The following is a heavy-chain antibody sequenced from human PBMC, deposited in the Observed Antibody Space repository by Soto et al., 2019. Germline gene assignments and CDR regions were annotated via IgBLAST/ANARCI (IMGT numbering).Heavy chain of an antibody. J-gene: IGHJ4*01. CDR3: ARQLGGTAMTGVFFDY. V-gene: IGHV3-33*01. D-gene: IGHD3-16*01. CDR2: IWYDGSKK. CDR1: GFSFSTYG. Sequence: QVQRVESGGGVVQPGRSLRLSCVASGFSFSTYGMHWVRQAPGKGLEWVAGIWYDGSKKDYADSVKGRFTISRDNSKNTLYLQMNSQRVEDTAMYYCARQLGGTAMTGVFFDYWGHGTLVTVSS.